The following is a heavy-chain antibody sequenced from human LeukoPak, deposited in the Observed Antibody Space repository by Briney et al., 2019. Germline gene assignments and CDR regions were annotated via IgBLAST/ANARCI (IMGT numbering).Heavy chain of an antibody. V-gene: IGHV4-34*01. CDR2: INHSGST. CDR3: AGGYCTGGLCFRLFDS. Sequence: PSETLSLTCAVYGGSFSGYYWSWIRQPPGKGLEWIGEINHSGSTNYNPSLKSRVTISVDTSKNQFSLKLSSVTAADTAVYFCAGGYCTGGLCFRLFDSWGQGTLVTVSS. J-gene: IGHJ4*02. CDR1: GGSFSGYY. D-gene: IGHD2-8*02.